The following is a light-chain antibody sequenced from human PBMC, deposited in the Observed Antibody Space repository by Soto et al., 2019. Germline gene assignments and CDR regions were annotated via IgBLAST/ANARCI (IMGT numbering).Light chain of an antibody. CDR1: QRIDTW. CDR3: QQYETFSPWT. CDR2: KAT. Sequence: DIQMTQSPSTLSASIGDRVTITCRASQRIDTWLAWYQQKPGTAPKLLIYKATILQSGVPSRFSGGGSGTEFTLAISSLQHDDFATYYCQQYETFSPWTFGQGTKVDIK. J-gene: IGKJ1*01. V-gene: IGKV1-5*03.